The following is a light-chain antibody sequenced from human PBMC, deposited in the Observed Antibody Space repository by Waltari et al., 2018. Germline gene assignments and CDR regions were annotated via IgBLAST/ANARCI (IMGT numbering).Light chain of an antibody. CDR3: QQYGSSPLT. CDR1: QSVSSNF. J-gene: IGKJ4*01. V-gene: IGKV3-20*01. CDR2: GAS. Sequence: DIVLTQSPGTLSLSPGERANLPCRASQSVSSNFLAWYQKKPGQAPRLLIYGASSRATGIPDRVSGSGSGTDFTLTISRLEPEDFAVYYCQQYGSSPLTFGGGTKVEIK.